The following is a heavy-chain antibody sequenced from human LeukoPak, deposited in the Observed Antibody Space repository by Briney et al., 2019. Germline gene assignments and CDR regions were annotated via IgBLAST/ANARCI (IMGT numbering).Heavy chain of an antibody. V-gene: IGHV3-33*08. D-gene: IGHD1-26*01. Sequence: GGSLRLSCAASRLTFSSYGMHWVRQAPGKGLGWVAVIWYDGINKNYADSVKGRFTISRDNSKNTLSLQMNSLRDEDTAVYYCARGMGAVDRIDYWGQGTLVTVSS. J-gene: IGHJ4*02. CDR2: IWYDGINK. CDR3: ARGMGAVDRIDY. CDR1: RLTFSSYG.